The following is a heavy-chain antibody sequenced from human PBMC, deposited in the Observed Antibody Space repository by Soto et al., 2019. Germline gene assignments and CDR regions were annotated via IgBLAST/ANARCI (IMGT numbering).Heavy chain of an antibody. CDR2: IDLSGTTT. Sequence: PGGSLRLSCAASGFSFSDYSMNWVRQAPGKGLEWVSFIDLSGTTTYYRDSVKGRFTISRDNSRNTLYLQMNSLRAEDTAVYYCAKPHVMSTVTHGGYFVHWGQGTLVTVSS. V-gene: IGHV3-23*05. D-gene: IGHD4-17*01. J-gene: IGHJ4*02. CDR1: GFSFSDYS. CDR3: AKPHVMSTVTHGGYFVH.